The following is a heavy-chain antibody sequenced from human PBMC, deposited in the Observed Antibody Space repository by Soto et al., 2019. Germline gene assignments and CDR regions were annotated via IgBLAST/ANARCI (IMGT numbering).Heavy chain of an antibody. CDR2: IYYSGST. Sequence: QVQLQESGPGLVKPSQTLSLTCTVSGGSISSGDYYWSWIRQPPGKGLEWIGYIYYSGSTYYNPSLKGRVTIPVDTSENQFSLKLSSVTAADTAVYYCVRETTSQTTCAIWGQGTMVTVSS. V-gene: IGHV4-30-4*01. CDR1: GGSISSGDYY. D-gene: IGHD4-17*01. CDR3: VRETTSQTTCAI. J-gene: IGHJ3*02.